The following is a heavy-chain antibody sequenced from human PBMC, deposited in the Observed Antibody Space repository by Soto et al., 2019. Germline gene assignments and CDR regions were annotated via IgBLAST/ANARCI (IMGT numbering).Heavy chain of an antibody. CDR1: GFTFSSYA. CDR3: AKEGSFRTVDTAMVKAA. D-gene: IGHD5-18*01. Sequence: GGSQRLSCAASGFTFSSYAMSWVRQAPGKGLEWVSAISGSGGSTYYADSVKGRFTISRGNSKNTLYLQMNSLRAEDTAVYYCAKEGSFRTVDTAMVKAAWGQGTLVTVSS. CDR2: ISGSGGST. V-gene: IGHV3-23*01. J-gene: IGHJ5*02.